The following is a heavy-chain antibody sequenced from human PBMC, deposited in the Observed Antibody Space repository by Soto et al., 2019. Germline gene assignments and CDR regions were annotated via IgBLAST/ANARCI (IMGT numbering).Heavy chain of an antibody. J-gene: IGHJ3*01. CDR2: LYDLDGS. CDR3: ATWHEREHAYDV. Sequence: EGQLLESGGGLVQPGGSLRLSCAASGFTFTNYAMSWVRQAPGKGLEWVSALYDLDGSFYAASVKGRFTTSSDSSKTTVYLQMNDLRPDDTAVYYCATWHEREHAYDVWGQGTTVTVSS. CDR1: GFTFTNYA. V-gene: IGHV3-23*01. D-gene: IGHD1-1*01.